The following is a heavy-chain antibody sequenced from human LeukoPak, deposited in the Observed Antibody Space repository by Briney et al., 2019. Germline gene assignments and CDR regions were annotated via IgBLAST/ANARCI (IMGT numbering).Heavy chain of an antibody. V-gene: IGHV1-2*02. J-gene: IGHJ4*02. CDR2: MNPKNGRI. D-gene: IGHD3-16*01. Sequence: ASVKVSCKASGYIFTGYFIYWVRQSPGQGLEWMGWMNPKNGRIDYAQKFKDRVTMTRDASINTAYMELSSLTSDDTAVYYCARDDSVWGSLDYWGKGTLVTVSS. CDR1: GYIFTGYF. CDR3: ARDDSVWGSLDY.